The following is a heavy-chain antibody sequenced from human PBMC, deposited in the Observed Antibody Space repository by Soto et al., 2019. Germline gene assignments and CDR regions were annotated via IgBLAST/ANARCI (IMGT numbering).Heavy chain of an antibody. Sequence: GGSLRLSCVGSGFIFSNNGMHWVRQTPGKGLEWVASMSYDGSDTFYADSVKGRFTISRDNSKNALFLHMSNLKAEDTAMYYCTIVRVADSALDHWGQGTLVTVSS. CDR3: TIVRVADSALDH. J-gene: IGHJ4*02. D-gene: IGHD3-10*02. CDR1: GFIFSNNG. CDR2: MSYDGSDT. V-gene: IGHV3-30*02.